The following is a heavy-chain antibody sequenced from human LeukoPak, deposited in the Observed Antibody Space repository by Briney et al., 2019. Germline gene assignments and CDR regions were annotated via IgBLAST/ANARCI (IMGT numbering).Heavy chain of an antibody. V-gene: IGHV3-33*01. CDR3: AREPVEYSSSTSCYREGFDY. CDR1: GFTFSSYG. J-gene: IGHJ4*02. CDR2: IWYDGSNK. Sequence: GRSLRLSCAASGFTFSSYGMHWVRQAPGKGLEWVAVIWYDGSNKYYADSVKGRFTISRDNSKNTLYLQMNSLRAEDTAVYYCAREPVEYSSSTSCYREGFDYWGQGTLVTVSS. D-gene: IGHD2-2*02.